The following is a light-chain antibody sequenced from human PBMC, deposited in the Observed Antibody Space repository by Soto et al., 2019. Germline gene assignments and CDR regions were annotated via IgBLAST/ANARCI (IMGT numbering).Light chain of an antibody. CDR1: QSVSSSY. Sequence: EIVLTQSPGTLSLSPGERATLSCRASQSVSSSYLAWYQQKPGQAPRLLIYGASSRATGIPARFSGSGSGTDFTLTISSLEPEDFEVYYCQQRSNWPSTFGQGTRLEIK. J-gene: IGKJ5*01. CDR3: QQRSNWPST. V-gene: IGKV3D-20*02. CDR2: GAS.